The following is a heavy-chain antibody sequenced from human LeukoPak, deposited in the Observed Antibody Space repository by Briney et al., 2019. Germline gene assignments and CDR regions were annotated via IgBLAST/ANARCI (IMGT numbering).Heavy chain of an antibody. Sequence: GGSLRLSCTVSGFTVSSNSMSWVRQAPGKGLEWVSFIYSGTIHYSDSVKGRFTISRDNAKNSLYLQMNSLRAEDTAVYYCARSSRELGGYAPWELMPPFDYWGQGTLVTVSS. D-gene: IGHD1-7*01. V-gene: IGHV3-53*01. CDR1: GFTVSSNS. CDR2: IYSGTI. CDR3: ARSSRELGGYAPWELMPPFDY. J-gene: IGHJ4*02.